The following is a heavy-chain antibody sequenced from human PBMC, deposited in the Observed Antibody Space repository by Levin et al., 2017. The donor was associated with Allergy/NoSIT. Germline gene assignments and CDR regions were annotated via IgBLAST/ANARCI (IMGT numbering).Heavy chain of an antibody. Sequence: GGSLRLSCAASGFTFDDYAMHWVRQVPGKGLEWVSVISWNSVTIGYAEFVRGRFTISRDNAKNSLFLQMDRLGPEDTALYYCAAHNILVGWGAFEIWGHGTMVTVSS. CDR3: AAHNILVGWGAFEI. CDR1: GFTFDDYA. D-gene: IGHD3-9*01. J-gene: IGHJ3*02. CDR2: ISWNSVTI. V-gene: IGHV3-9*01.